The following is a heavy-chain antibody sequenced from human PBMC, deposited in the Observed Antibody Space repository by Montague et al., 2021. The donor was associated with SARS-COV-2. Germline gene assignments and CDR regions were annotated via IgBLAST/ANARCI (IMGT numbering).Heavy chain of an antibody. CDR1: GGSITRNYY. CDR3: ARHYYDSSGYYSPWYFDL. CDR2: IYYSGTT. Sequence: SETLSLTCTVSGGSITRNYYWGWIRQPPGKGLEWVGNIYYSGTTXINPSLKSRVTISVDTSENQFSLKLSSVTAADMAVYYCARHYYDSSGYYSPWYFDLWGRGTLVTVSS. J-gene: IGHJ2*01. D-gene: IGHD3-22*01. V-gene: IGHV4-39*01.